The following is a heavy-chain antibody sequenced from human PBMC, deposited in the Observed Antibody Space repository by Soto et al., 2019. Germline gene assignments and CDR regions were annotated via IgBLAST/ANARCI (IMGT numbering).Heavy chain of an antibody. CDR1: GYSFTSYW. D-gene: IGHD3-22*01. Sequence: GESLKISCKGSGYSFTSYWIGWVRQMPGKGLKWMGIIYPGDSDTRYSPSFQGQVTISADKSISTAYLQWSSLKASDTAMYYCARLPYYDSSGYSRDNGPNYYYYYGMDVWGQGTTVTVSS. CDR2: IYPGDSDT. V-gene: IGHV5-51*01. J-gene: IGHJ6*02. CDR3: ARLPYYDSSGYSRDNGPNYYYYYGMDV.